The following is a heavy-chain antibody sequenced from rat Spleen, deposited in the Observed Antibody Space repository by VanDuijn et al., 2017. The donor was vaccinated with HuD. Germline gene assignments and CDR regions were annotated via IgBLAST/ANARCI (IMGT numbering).Heavy chain of an antibody. D-gene: IGHD1-1*01. CDR1: GFTFSDYG. J-gene: IGHJ4*01. Sequence: EVQLVESGGGLVQPGRSLKLSCAASGFTFSDYGMAWVRQAPTKGLEWVATISYDGSSTYYRDSVKGRFTVSRDHAKSTLYLQMDRLRSEDTATYYCARHYYSHVMDAWGQGASVTVSS. CDR3: ARHYYSHVMDA. V-gene: IGHV5-29*01. CDR2: ISYDGSST.